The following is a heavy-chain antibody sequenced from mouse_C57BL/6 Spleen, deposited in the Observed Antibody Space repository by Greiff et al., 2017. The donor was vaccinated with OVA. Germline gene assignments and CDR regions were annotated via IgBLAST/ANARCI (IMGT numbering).Heavy chain of an antibody. Sequence: LVESGPELVKPGASVKISCKASGYAFSSSWMNWVKQRPGKGLEWIGRIYPGDGDTNYNGKFKGKATLTADKSSSTAYMQLSSLTSEDSAVYFCARGDYGSSPWFAYWGQGTLVTVSA. J-gene: IGHJ3*01. CDR1: GYAFSSSW. V-gene: IGHV1-82*01. CDR2: IYPGDGDT. D-gene: IGHD1-1*01. CDR3: ARGDYGSSPWFAY.